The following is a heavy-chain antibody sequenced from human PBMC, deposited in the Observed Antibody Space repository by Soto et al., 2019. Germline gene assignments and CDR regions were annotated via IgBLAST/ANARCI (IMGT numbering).Heavy chain of an antibody. CDR2: ISNSGDTI. Sequence: GGSLRLSCVASGFTFSYYTMSWVRQAPGKGLEWVSGISNSGDTIYYADSVKGRFTISRDNFKNTLYLQMNSLRADDTAVYYCADPLPAPTHYDYYEMDVWGQGTTVTVSS. V-gene: IGHV3-23*01. D-gene: IGHD2-2*01. CDR1: GFTFSYYT. CDR3: ADPLPAPTHYDYYEMDV. J-gene: IGHJ6*02.